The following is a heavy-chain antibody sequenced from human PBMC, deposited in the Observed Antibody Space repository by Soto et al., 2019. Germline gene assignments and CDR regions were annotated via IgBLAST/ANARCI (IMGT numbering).Heavy chain of an antibody. D-gene: IGHD3-10*01. CDR3: ARQVAMVRGVNMFDY. CDR2: IYYSGST. V-gene: IGHV4-39*01. Sequence: SETLSLTCTVSGGSISSSGYYWGWIRKPPGKGLEWLGSIYYSGSTYYKPSLKSRVTMSVDTSKNQFSLKLSSVTAADTAVYYCARQVAMVRGVNMFDYWGQGTLVTVSS. J-gene: IGHJ4*02. CDR1: GGSISSSGYY.